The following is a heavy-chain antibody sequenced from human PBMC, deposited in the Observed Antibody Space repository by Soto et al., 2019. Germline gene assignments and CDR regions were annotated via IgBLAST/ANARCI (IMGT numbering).Heavy chain of an antibody. J-gene: IGHJ6*02. CDR2: IYYSGST. D-gene: IGHD3-10*01. CDR1: GGSISSGGYY. CDR3: ARAIIWFGELLPYYYYGMDV. V-gene: IGHV4-31*03. Sequence: QVQLQESGPGLVKPSQTLSLTCTVSGGSISSGGYYWSWIRQHPGKGLEWIGYIYYSGSTYYNPSLKSRVTISVDTSKNQFSLKLSSVTAADTAVSYCARAIIWFGELLPYYYYGMDVWGQGTTVTVSS.